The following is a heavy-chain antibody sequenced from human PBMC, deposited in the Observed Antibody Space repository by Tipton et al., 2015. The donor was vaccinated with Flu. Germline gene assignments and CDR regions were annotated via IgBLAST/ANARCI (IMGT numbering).Heavy chain of an antibody. CDR2: VYYSGST. Sequence: LRLSCTVSGGSIIPYFWSWIRQPPGKGLEWLGYVYYSGSTNYNPSLNSRVSMSVDTSENQFSLRLTSVTAADTAVYYFARVVRGAGIDYWGQGPLVTVST. CDR1: GGSIIPYF. J-gene: IGHJ4*02. V-gene: IGHV4-59*01. D-gene: IGHD4/OR15-4a*01. CDR3: ARVVRGAGIDY.